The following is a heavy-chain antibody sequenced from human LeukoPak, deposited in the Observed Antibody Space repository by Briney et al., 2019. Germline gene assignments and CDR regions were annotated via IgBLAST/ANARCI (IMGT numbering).Heavy chain of an antibody. Sequence: GGSLRLSCAASGFTFSSYSMNWVRQAPGKGLEWVSSISSSSSYIYYADSVKGRFTISRDNAKNSLYLQMNSLRAEDTAVYYCARDPRSSTSCCDWGQGTLVTVSS. CDR1: GFTFSSYS. CDR3: ARDPRSSTSCCD. D-gene: IGHD2-2*01. V-gene: IGHV3-21*01. CDR2: ISSSSSYI. J-gene: IGHJ4*02.